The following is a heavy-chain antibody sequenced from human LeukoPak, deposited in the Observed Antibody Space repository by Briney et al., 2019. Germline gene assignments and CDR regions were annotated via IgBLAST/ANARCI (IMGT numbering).Heavy chain of an antibody. CDR3: AKVLRGEFSCLDY. CDR2: ISGGSRHI. J-gene: IGHJ4*02. Sequence: GGSLRLSCAASGFTFSSYSMNWVRHTPGKGLEWVSSISGGSRHIYYADSVKGRFTISRDNAKSSLYLQMNSLRAEDTAVYYCAKVLRGEFSCLDYWAREPWSPSPQ. D-gene: IGHD3-16*02. V-gene: IGHV3-21*01. CDR1: GFTFSSYS.